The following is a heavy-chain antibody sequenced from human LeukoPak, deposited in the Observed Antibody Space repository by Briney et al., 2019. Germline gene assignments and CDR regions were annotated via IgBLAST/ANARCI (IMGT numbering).Heavy chain of an antibody. V-gene: IGHV3-11*01. Sequence: GGSPRLSCAASGFTSSENYMSWVRQAPGKGLEWVSYISSSGSIIYSADAVRGRFTISRDNAKNAQYLQMNSLRAEDTAVYYCARSLPYDAAGGAFDIWGQGTMVTVSS. CDR3: ARSLPYDAAGGAFDI. CDR2: ISSSGSII. CDR1: GFTSSENY. D-gene: IGHD3-22*01. J-gene: IGHJ3*02.